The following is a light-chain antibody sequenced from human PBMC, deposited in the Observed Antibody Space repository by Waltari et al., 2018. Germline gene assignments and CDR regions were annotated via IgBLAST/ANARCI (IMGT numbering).Light chain of an antibody. Sequence: DIVVTQSPLSLSVTPGEPASISCRSSQSLLHRNGNNYLAWYLQKPGQSPQLLIYLGSNRASGVPDKFSGSGSGTDFTLKISRVEAEDVGVYYCMQSLQALWTFGQGTKVEIK. J-gene: IGKJ1*01. V-gene: IGKV2-28*01. CDR2: LGS. CDR1: QSLLHRNGNNY. CDR3: MQSLQALWT.